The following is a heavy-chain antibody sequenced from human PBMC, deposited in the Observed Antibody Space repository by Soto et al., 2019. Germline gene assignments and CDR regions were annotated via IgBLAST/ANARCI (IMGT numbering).Heavy chain of an antibody. Sequence: QVQLVESGGGLVKPGGSLRLSCAASGFAFSDYYMSWLRQAPGKGLEWISYISGTGNTIYYADSVKGRFTISRDNAKNSRYPQMNSLRAEDTAVYYCAREGNRFQHWGQGTLVTVAS. CDR1: GFAFSDYY. CDR3: AREGNRFQH. CDR2: ISGTGNTI. J-gene: IGHJ1*01. V-gene: IGHV3-11*01.